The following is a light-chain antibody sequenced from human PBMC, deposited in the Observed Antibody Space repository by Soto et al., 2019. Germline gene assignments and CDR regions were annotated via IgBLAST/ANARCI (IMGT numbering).Light chain of an antibody. CDR2: DAS. CDR1: QSVSTNY. Sequence: EIVLTQSPATLSLSPGERATLSCGASQSVSTNYVAWYQKKPGLAPRLLIYDASTRATAISDRFTGSGSGTDFTLTISRVEPEDFAVYYCQQYGSTPTFGGGTKVDIK. CDR3: QQYGSTPT. J-gene: IGKJ4*01. V-gene: IGKV3D-20*01.